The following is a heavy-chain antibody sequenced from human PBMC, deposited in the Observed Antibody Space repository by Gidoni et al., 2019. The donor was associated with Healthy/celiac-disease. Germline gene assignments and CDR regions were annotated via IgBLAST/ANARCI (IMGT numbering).Heavy chain of an antibody. CDR1: GGTFSSYA. V-gene: IGHV1-69*01. CDR2: IIPIFGTA. CDR3: ASQPYYYYGSGTNAFDI. Sequence: QVQLVQSGAEVKKPGSSVKVSCKASGGTFSSYAISWVRQAPGQGLEWMGGIIPIFGTANYAKKFQGRVTITADESTSTAYMELSSLRFEDTAVYYCASQPYYYYGSGTNAFDIWGQGTMVTVSS. D-gene: IGHD3-10*01. J-gene: IGHJ3*02.